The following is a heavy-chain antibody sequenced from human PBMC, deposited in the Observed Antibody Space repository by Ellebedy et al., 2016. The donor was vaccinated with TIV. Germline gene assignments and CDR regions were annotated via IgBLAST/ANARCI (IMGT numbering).Heavy chain of an antibody. V-gene: IGHV1-69*13. D-gene: IGHD2-15*01. J-gene: IGHJ6*02. CDR3: ARIIGYCSGGSCYVGYYYYGMDV. CDR2: IISIFGTA. CDR1: GGTFSSYA. Sequence: SVKVSXXASGGTFSSYAISWVRQAPGQGLEWMGGIISIFGTANYAQKFQGRVTITADESTSTAYMELSSLRSEDTAVYYCARIIGYCSGGSCYVGYYYYGMDVWGQGTTVTVSS.